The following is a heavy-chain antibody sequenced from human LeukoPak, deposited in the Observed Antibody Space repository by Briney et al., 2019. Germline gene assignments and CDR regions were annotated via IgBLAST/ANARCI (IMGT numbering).Heavy chain of an antibody. J-gene: IGHJ4*02. V-gene: IGHV3-23*01. Sequence: GGSLRLSCAASGFTFSSYSMSWVRQAPGKGLEWVSAIGDSGGSTYDADSVKGRFTISRDNSKNTLYLQMNSLRAEDTAVYYCAKDTSIGRYCTNGVCSPFDYWGQGTLVTVSS. CDR1: GFTFSSYS. CDR3: AKDTSIGRYCTNGVCSPFDY. D-gene: IGHD2-8*01. CDR2: IGDSGGST.